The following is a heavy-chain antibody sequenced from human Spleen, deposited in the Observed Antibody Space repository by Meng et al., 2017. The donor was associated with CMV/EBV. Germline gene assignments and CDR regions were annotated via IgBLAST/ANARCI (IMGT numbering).Heavy chain of an antibody. CDR3: ARGARHYYYYGMDV. D-gene: IGHD1-26*01. V-gene: IGHV3-43*01. J-gene: IGHJ6*02. Sequence: GESLKISCSASGFTFDDYTMHWVRQSPGKGLEWVSLISWDGLTTYYVDSVKGRFTISRDNAKNSLYLQMNSLRAEDTAVYYCARGARHYYYYGMDVWGQGTTVTVSS. CDR1: GFTFDDYT. CDR2: ISWDGLTT.